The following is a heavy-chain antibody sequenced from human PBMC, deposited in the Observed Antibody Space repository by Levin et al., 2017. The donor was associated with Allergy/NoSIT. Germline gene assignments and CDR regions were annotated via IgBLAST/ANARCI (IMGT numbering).Heavy chain of an antibody. CDR2: IDPSDSYT. V-gene: IGHV5-10-1*01. Sequence: GESLKISCKGSGYSFTSYWISWVRQMPGKGLEWMGRIDPSDSYTNYSPSFQGHVTISADKSISTAYLQWSSLKASDTAMYYCARHRSAPRTDIPPDPFDSWGQGTLVTVSS. J-gene: IGHJ4*02. D-gene: IGHD2-15*01. CDR3: ARHRSAPRTDIPPDPFDS. CDR1: GYSFTSYW.